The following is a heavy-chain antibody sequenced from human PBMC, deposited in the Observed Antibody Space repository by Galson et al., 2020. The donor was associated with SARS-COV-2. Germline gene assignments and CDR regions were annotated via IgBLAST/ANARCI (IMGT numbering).Heavy chain of an antibody. CDR2: ISYDGSNK. Sequence: GGSLRLSCAASGFTFSSYAMHWVRQAPGKGLEWVAVISYDGSNKYYADSVKGRFTISRDNSKNTLYLQMNSLRAEDTAVYYCARCNSGSYYGAFDIWGQGTMVTVSS. CDR3: ARCNSGSYYGAFDI. CDR1: GFTFSSYA. V-gene: IGHV3-30*16. J-gene: IGHJ3*02. D-gene: IGHD1-26*01.